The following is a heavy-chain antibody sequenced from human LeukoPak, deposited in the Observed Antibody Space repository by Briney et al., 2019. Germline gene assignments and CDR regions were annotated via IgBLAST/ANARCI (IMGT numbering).Heavy chain of an antibody. CDR3: ARDSGSYSGGFGY. CDR1: GGSISSYY. CDR2: IYHSGST. Sequence: PSETLSLTCTVSGGSISSYYWSWIRQPPGKGLEWIGYIYHSGSTYYNPSLKSRVTISVDRSKNQFSLKLSSVTAADTAVYYCARDSGSYSGGFGYWGQGTLVTVSS. D-gene: IGHD1-26*01. J-gene: IGHJ4*02. V-gene: IGHV4-59*12.